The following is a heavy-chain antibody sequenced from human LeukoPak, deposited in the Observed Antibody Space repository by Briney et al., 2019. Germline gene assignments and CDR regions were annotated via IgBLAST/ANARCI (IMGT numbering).Heavy chain of an antibody. CDR2: IKEDGSEE. D-gene: IGHD3-22*01. V-gene: IGHV3-7*01. J-gene: IGHJ4*02. Sequence: GGSLRLSCAASGYNFRSYWMSWVRQSPGKGLNWVANIKEDGSEEFYVDSVKGRFTISRENAKDSLYLQMNSLSAEDTAVYYCARDRYYYDSSGHSYFDYWGQGTLVTVSS. CDR3: ARDRYYYDSSGHSYFDY. CDR1: GYNFRSYW.